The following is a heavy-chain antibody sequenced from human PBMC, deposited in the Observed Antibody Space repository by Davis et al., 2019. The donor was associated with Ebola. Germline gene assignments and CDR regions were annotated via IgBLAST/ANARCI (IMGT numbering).Heavy chain of an antibody. CDR3: TNAPQYGDYDY. Sequence: GESLKISCAASGFTVSSNYMSWVRQAPGKGLEWVSVIYSGGSTYYADSVKGRFTISRDNSKNTLYLQMNSLRAEDTAVYYCTNAPQYGDYDYWGQGTLVTVSS. D-gene: IGHD4-17*01. V-gene: IGHV3-53*01. J-gene: IGHJ4*02. CDR2: IYSGGST. CDR1: GFTVSSNY.